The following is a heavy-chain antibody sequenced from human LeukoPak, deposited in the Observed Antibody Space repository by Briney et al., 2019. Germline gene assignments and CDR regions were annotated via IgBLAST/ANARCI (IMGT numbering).Heavy chain of an antibody. CDR3: ARKYYDFWSGSFAFDI. V-gene: IGHV4-34*01. D-gene: IGHD3-3*01. CDR1: GGSFSGYY. J-gene: IGHJ3*02. CDR2: INHSGST. Sequence: SETLSLTCAVYGGSFSGYYWSWIRQPPGKGLEWIGEINHSGSTNYNPSLKSRVTISVDTSKNQFSLKLSSLTAADTAVYYCARKYYDFWSGSFAFDIWGQGTMVTVSS.